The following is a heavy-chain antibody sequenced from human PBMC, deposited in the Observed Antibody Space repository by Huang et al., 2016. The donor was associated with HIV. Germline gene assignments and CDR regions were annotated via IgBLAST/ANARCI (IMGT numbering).Heavy chain of an antibody. D-gene: IGHD1-26*01. V-gene: IGHV2-5*02. J-gene: IGHJ4*02. CDR2: SYWDDDK. Sequence: QITLKESGPTLVKPTQTLTLTCTFSGFSLSTYGVGVGWIRQPPGKALEGLARSYWDDDKRYSPSLRRRLTISKDTSKTQVVLTMTNLDPVDTATYYCAHSKVGTSSFDYWGQGILVIVSS. CDR3: AHSKVGTSSFDY. CDR1: GFSLSTYGVG.